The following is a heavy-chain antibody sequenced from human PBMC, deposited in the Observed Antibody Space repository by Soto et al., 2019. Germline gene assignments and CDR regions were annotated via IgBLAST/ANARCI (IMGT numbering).Heavy chain of an antibody. V-gene: IGHV1-3*01. CDR1: GYAFSSYT. Sequence: ASVKVSCKASGYAFSSYTIHWVRQAPGQRPEWMGYINGGSGNTKYSQKLQGRVTFTRDTSASTAYMDLSSLRSEDTAVYYCARELPSGYPYYFDYWGQGTLVTVSS. CDR2: INGGSGNT. CDR3: ARELPSGYPYYFDY. D-gene: IGHD3-22*01. J-gene: IGHJ4*02.